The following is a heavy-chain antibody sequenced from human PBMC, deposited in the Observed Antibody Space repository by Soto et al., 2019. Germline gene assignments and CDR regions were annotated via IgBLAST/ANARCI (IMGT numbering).Heavy chain of an antibody. D-gene: IGHD3-10*01. CDR3: AKLVWFGELSGFDS. V-gene: IGHV3-23*01. Sequence: EVQLLESGGGLVQPGGSLRLSCAASGFTFSTYAMSWVRQAPGKGLDWVSAISGSGISTYYADSVKGRFTISRDNSKNTLDLQVNSLRAEDTAVYYCAKLVWFGELSGFDSWGQGTLVTVSS. J-gene: IGHJ4*02. CDR1: GFTFSTYA. CDR2: ISGSGIST.